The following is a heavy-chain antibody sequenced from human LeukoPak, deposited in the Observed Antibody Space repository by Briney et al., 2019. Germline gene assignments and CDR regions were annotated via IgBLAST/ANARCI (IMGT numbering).Heavy chain of an antibody. CDR3: ARGGRCSGANCHATLYDY. CDR2: IKSGGWSI. V-gene: IGHV3-48*03. Sequence: GGSLRLSCATSGFTFGYYEMKWVRQAPGEGVEWVSYIKSGGWSIYYADSVKGLFTISRDDAKNSLYQQMNGLRPEDTAIYYCARGGRCSGANCHATLYDYWGQGTVVTVSS. CDR1: GFTFGYYE. D-gene: IGHD2-15*01. J-gene: IGHJ4*02.